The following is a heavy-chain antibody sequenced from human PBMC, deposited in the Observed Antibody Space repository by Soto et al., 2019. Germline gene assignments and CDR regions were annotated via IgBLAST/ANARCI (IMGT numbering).Heavy chain of an antibody. D-gene: IGHD6-6*01. CDR1: GYTFTTYD. CDR2: MKPSSGDT. V-gene: IGHV1-8*01. CDR3: VALAR. Sequence: QVPLVQSGAEVREPGASVKVSCKASGYTFTTYDINWVRQATGQGLEWMGWMKPSSGDTGYGQKFQGRVALTRDTSTSTAYMELSGPKSEDTAVYYCVALARWGQGTLVTVSS. J-gene: IGHJ4*02.